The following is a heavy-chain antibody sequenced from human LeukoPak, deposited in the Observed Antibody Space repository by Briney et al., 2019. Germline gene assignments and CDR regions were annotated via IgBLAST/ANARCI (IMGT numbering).Heavy chain of an antibody. CDR3: ARSEYSYGADAFDI. CDR2: INHSGST. V-gene: IGHV4-34*01. Sequence: SETLSLTCAVYGGSFSGYYWSWIRQPPGKGLEWIGEINHSGSTNYNPSLKSRVTISVDTSKNQFSLKLSSVTAADTAVYYCARSEYSYGADAFDIWGQGTMVTVSS. D-gene: IGHD5-18*01. CDR1: GGSFSGYY. J-gene: IGHJ3*02.